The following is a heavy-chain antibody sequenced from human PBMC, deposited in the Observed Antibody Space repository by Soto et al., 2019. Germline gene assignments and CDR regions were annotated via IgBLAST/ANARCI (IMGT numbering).Heavy chain of an antibody. J-gene: IGHJ6*04. CDR3: ARHRSDLEWFLIDV. V-gene: IGHV4-39*01. Sequence: SETLSLTCTVSGGSISSSSYYWGWIRQPPGKGLEWIGSIYYSGSTYYNPCLKSRVTISVDTSKNQFSLKLSSVTAADTAVYYCARHRSDLEWFLIDVWGKGTTVTVSS. CDR2: IYYSGST. D-gene: IGHD3-3*01. CDR1: GGSISSSSYY.